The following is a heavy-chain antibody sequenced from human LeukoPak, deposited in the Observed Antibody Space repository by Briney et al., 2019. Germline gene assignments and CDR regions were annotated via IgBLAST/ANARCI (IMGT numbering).Heavy chain of an antibody. CDR2: IIPIFGTA. V-gene: IGHV1-69*05. CDR1: GRTFSSYA. Sequence: SVKVSCKASGRTFSSYAISWVRQAPGQGLEWMGRIIPIFGTANYAQKFQGRVTITTDESTSTAYMELSSLRSEDTAVYYCARATTLYYYDSSGIDAFDIWGQGTMVTVSS. CDR3: ARATTLYYYDSSGIDAFDI. J-gene: IGHJ3*02. D-gene: IGHD3-22*01.